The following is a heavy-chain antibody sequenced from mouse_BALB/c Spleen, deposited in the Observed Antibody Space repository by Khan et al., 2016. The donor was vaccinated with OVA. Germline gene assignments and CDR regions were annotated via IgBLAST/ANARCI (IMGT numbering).Heavy chain of an antibody. CDR1: GYSITSGYG. CDR3: ARTARIKY. D-gene: IGHD1-2*01. J-gene: IGHJ2*01. V-gene: IGHV3-2*02. CDR2: ISYSGST. Sequence: EVELQESGPGLVKPSQSLSLTCTVTGYSITSGYGWNWIRQFPGNKLEWMGYISYSGSTNYTPSLKSRISITRDTSKNQFFLQLNSVTTEDTATYYCARTARIKYWGQGTTLTVSS.